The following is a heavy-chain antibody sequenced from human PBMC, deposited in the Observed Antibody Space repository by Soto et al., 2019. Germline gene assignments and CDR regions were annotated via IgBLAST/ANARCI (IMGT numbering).Heavy chain of an antibody. CDR1: GFTFDDYT. CDR3: AKTYYDFWSGYYFYYGMDV. J-gene: IGHJ6*02. D-gene: IGHD3-3*01. V-gene: IGHV3-43*01. CDR2: ISWDGGST. Sequence: GGSLRLSCAASGFTFDDYTMHWVRQAPGKGLEWVSLISWDGGSTYYADSVKGRFTISRDNSKNSLYLQMNSLRTEDTALYYCAKTYYDFWSGYYFYYGMDVWGQGTTVTVS.